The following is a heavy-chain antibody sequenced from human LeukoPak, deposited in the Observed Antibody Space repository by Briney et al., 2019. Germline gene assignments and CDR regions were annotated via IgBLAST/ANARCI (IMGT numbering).Heavy chain of an antibody. J-gene: IGHJ4*02. D-gene: IGHD4-17*01. Sequence: SQTLSLTCAVSGGSISSGGYSWSWIRQPPGKGLEWIGYIYHSGSTYYNPSLKSRVTISVDRSKNQFSLKLSSVTAADTAVYYCARYGDAYLDYWGQGTLVTVSS. V-gene: IGHV4-30-2*01. CDR1: GGSISSGGYS. CDR3: ARYGDAYLDY. CDR2: IYHSGST.